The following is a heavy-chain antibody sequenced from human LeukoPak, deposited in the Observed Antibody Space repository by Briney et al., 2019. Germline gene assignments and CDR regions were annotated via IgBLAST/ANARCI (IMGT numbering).Heavy chain of an antibody. J-gene: IGHJ4*02. CDR3: ARHSTPMSPRIVPFDY. D-gene: IGHD2-2*01. Sequence: GGSLRLSCAASGFTFSSCSMNWVRQAPGKGLEWVSSISSSSSYIYYADSVKGRFTISRDNAKNSLYLQMNSLRAEDTAVYYCARHSTPMSPRIVPFDYWGQGTLVTVSS. CDR1: GFTFSSCS. CDR2: ISSSSSYI. V-gene: IGHV3-21*01.